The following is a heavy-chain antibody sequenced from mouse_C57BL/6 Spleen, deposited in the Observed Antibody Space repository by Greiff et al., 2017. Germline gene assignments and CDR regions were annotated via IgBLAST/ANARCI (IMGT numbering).Heavy chain of an antibody. CDR2: ISSGSSSI. CDR1: GFTFSDYG. Sequence: EVQLVESGGGLVKPGGSLKLSCAASGFTFSDYGMHWVRQAPEKGLEWVAYISSGSSSIYYADTVKGRFTISRDNAKNTLFLQMTSLRSEDTAMYYCARGPLGSSSYYYAMDYWGQGTSVTVSS. CDR3: ARGPLGSSSYYYAMDY. J-gene: IGHJ4*01. D-gene: IGHD1-1*01. V-gene: IGHV5-17*01.